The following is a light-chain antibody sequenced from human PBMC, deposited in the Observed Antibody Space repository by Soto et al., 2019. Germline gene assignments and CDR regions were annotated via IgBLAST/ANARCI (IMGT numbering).Light chain of an antibody. Sequence: QSVLTQPPSVSAAPGQTVTISCSGSSSNIGNNYVSWYQQLQGRAPKLLIYDNNKRPSGIPDRFSGSKSGTSATLGITGLQTGDEADYYCGTWDSSLSPVVFGGGTQLTVL. V-gene: IGLV1-51*01. CDR2: DNN. J-gene: IGLJ2*01. CDR3: GTWDSSLSPVV. CDR1: SSNIGNNY.